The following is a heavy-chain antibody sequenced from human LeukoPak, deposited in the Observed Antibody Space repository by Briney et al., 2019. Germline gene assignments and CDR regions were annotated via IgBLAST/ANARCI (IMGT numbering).Heavy chain of an antibody. CDR3: ARAPGAFDI. Sequence: ASVKVSCKASGCTFTGDYMHWVRQAPGQGLEWMGWINPNSGGTNYAQKFQGRVTMTRDTSISTAYMELSSLRSDDTAVYYCARAPGAFDIWGQGTMVTVSS. CDR1: GCTFTGDY. J-gene: IGHJ3*02. CDR2: INPNSGGT. V-gene: IGHV1-2*02. D-gene: IGHD2-2*01.